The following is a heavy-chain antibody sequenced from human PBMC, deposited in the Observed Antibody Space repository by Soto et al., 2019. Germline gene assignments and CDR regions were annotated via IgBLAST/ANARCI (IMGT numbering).Heavy chain of an antibody. CDR2: IYYSGST. CDR3: ARARTRTPVLMVYATKYYFDY. Sequence: SETLSLTCTVSGVSINSNYFWGWIRQPPGKGLEWIGYIYYSGSTYYNPSLKSRVTISVDTSKNQFSLKLSSVTAADTAVYYCARARTRTPVLMVYATKYYFDYWGQGTLVTVSS. J-gene: IGHJ4*02. CDR1: GVSINSNYF. D-gene: IGHD2-8*01. V-gene: IGHV4-39*07.